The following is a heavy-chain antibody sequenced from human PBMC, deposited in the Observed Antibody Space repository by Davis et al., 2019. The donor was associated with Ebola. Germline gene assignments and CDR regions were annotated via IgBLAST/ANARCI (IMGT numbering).Heavy chain of an antibody. V-gene: IGHV4-31*03. CDR1: GGSISSGGYY. D-gene: IGHD4-17*01. CDR3: ASSIPDYGDSPVCY. J-gene: IGHJ4*02. Sequence: PSETLSLTCTVSGGSISSGGYYWSWIRQHPGKGLEWIGYIYYSGSTYYNPSLKSRVTISVDTSKNQFSLKLSSVTAADTAVYYCASSIPDYGDSPVCYWGQGTLVTVSS. CDR2: IYYSGST.